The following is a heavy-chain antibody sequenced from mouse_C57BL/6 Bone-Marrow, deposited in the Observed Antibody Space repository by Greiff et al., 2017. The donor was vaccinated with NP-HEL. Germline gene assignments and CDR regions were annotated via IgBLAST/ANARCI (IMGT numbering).Heavy chain of an antibody. D-gene: IGHD1-1*02. Sequence: EVQVVESGGGLVKPGGSLKLSCAASGFTFSSYAMSWVRQTPEKRLEWVATISDGGSYTYYPDNVKGRFTISRDNAKNNLYLQMSHLKSEDTAMYYCARGVLWSFAYWGQGTRVTVSA. J-gene: IGHJ3*01. CDR1: GFTFSSYA. CDR2: ISDGGSYT. CDR3: ARGVLWSFAY. V-gene: IGHV5-4*01.